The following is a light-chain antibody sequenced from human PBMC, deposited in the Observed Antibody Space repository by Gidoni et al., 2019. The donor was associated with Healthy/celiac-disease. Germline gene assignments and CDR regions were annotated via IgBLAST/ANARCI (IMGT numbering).Light chain of an antibody. CDR2: AAS. CDR3: QQSYSSPFN. J-gene: IGKJ3*01. Sequence: DIQMTQSPSSLSASVGDRITITCRASQSISSYLNWYQQKPGKAPNLLIYAASSFQSGVPSRFSGSGSGTDFTLTISSLQPEDFATYYCQQSYSSPFNFGPGTKVDIK. V-gene: IGKV1-39*01. CDR1: QSISSY.